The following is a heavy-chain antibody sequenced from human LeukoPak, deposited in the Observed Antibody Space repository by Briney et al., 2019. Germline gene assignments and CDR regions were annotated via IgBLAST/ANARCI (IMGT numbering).Heavy chain of an antibody. CDR1: GGTFSSYA. D-gene: IGHD6-19*01. J-gene: IGHJ4*02. CDR2: INPSSGST. Sequence: ASVKVSCKASGGTFSSYAISWVRQAPGQGLEWMGIINPSSGSTSYTQNFQGRVTVTRDTSTSTVYMELSSLRSEDTAVYYCASSSSGWEQRAPFDYWGQGTQVTVSS. V-gene: IGHV1-46*01. CDR3: ASSSSGWEQRAPFDY.